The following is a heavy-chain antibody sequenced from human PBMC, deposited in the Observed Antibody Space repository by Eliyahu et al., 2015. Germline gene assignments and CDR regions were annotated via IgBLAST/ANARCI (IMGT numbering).Heavy chain of an antibody. CDR2: INHSGST. V-gene: IGHV4-34*01. D-gene: IGHD3-10*01. Sequence: QVQLQQWGAGLLXPSETXSLTCAVXGGSFSGYYWSWXRQPPGKGLEWIGEINHSGSTNYNPSLKSRVTISVDTSKNQFSLKLSSVTAADTAVYYCARVRFGEDYWGQGTLVTVSS. J-gene: IGHJ4*02. CDR1: GGSFSGYY. CDR3: ARVRFGEDY.